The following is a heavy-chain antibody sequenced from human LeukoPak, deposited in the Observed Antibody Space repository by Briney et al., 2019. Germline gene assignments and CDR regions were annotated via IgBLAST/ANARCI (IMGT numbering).Heavy chain of an antibody. CDR2: IKPDGSET. CDR1: GFPFKGYW. V-gene: IGHV3-7*01. Sequence: GGSLRLSCVASGFPFKGYWMTWVRQSPGKGLDWVANIKPDGSETNYLDSVKGRFTISRDNARHSLFLEMNNLRVDDTAVYYCARDGGELWPLDEWGQGILVTVSS. J-gene: IGHJ4*02. D-gene: IGHD3-10*01. CDR3: ARDGGELWPLDE.